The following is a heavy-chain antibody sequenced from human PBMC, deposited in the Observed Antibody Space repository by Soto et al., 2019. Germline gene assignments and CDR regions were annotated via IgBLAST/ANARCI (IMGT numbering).Heavy chain of an antibody. CDR1: GFTFSSYA. CDR3: ARPVFPNDYGGHFDY. V-gene: IGHV3-64*01. D-gene: IGHD4-17*01. Sequence: EVQLVESGGGFVQPGGSLRLSCAASGFTFSSYAMHWVRQAPGKGLEYVAAISSNGGSTYYANSVKGRFTISRDNSKNTLYLQMGSMRAEDMAVYYCARPVFPNDYGGHFDYWGQGTLVTVSS. J-gene: IGHJ4*02. CDR2: ISSNGGST.